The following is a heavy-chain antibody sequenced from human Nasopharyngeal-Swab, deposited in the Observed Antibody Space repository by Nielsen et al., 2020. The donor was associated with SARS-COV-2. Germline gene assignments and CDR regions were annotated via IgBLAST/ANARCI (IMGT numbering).Heavy chain of an antibody. CDR2: IYYSGST. Sequence: WIRQPPGKGLEWIGSIYYSGSTYYNSSLKSRVTISVDTSKNQFSLKLSSVTAADTAVYYCAVHRRRSFDIWGQGTMVAVSS. CDR3: AVHRRRSFDI. J-gene: IGHJ3*02. V-gene: IGHV4-39*01.